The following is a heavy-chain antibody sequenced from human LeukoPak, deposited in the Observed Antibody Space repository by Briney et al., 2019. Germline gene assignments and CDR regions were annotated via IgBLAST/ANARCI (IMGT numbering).Heavy chain of an antibody. D-gene: IGHD1-14*01. J-gene: IGHJ6*03. CDR1: GFTFNSYA. CDR2: IRYDGSNK. CDR3: AKLGSNSPGYYYYYMDV. V-gene: IGHV3-30*02. Sequence: GGSLRLSCVASGFTFNSYAMNWVRQAPGKGLEWVAFIRYDGSNKYYADSVKGRFTISRDNSKNTLYLQMNSLRAEDTAVYYCAKLGSNSPGYYYYYMDVWGKGTTVTVSS.